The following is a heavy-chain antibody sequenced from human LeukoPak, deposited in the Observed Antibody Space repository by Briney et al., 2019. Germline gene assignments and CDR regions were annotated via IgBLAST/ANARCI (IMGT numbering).Heavy chain of an antibody. CDR3: ARSPPTMNDAFDI. CDR2: IIPIFGTA. Sequence: SVKVSCKASGGTFSSYAISWVRQAPGQGLEWMGGIIPIFGTANYAQKFQGRVTITADKSTSTAYMELSSLRSEDTAVYYCARSPPTMNDAFDIWGQGTMVTASS. J-gene: IGHJ3*02. D-gene: IGHD3-22*01. V-gene: IGHV1-69*06. CDR1: GGTFSSYA.